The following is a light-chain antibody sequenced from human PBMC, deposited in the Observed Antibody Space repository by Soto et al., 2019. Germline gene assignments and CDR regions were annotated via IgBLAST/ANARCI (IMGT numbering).Light chain of an antibody. CDR2: DVN. CDR3: SSYASGSSHVV. Sequence: QSALTQPASVSGSPGQSITLSCTGTSSDIGGYDYVSWYQRHTGKAPKLIIYDVNNRPSGVSNRFSGSNSGNTAALTISGLQAEDEDDYYCSSYASGSSHVVFGGGTKLTVL. CDR1: SSDIGGYDY. J-gene: IGLJ2*01. V-gene: IGLV2-14*01.